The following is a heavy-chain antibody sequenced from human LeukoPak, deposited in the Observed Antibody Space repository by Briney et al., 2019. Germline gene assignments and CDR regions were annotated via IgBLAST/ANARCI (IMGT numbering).Heavy chain of an antibody. D-gene: IGHD2/OR15-2a*01. CDR1: GFTFTSYT. CDR3: ARNFDS. CDR2: ITSSSSTI. J-gene: IGHJ4*02. Sequence: PGGSLRLSCAASGFTFTSYTMNWVRQAPGKGLEWVSCITSSSSTIYYADSVKGRFTMSRDNAENSLYLQMNSLRAEDTAVYYCARNFDSWGQGTLVTVSS. V-gene: IGHV3-48*01.